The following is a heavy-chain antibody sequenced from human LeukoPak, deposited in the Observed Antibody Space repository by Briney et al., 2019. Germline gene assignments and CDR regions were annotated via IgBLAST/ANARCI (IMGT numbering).Heavy chain of an antibody. V-gene: IGHV3-11*04. J-gene: IGHJ5*02. Sequence: GGSLTLSCAASGFTFSDYYMSWIRQAPGNGLDWVSYISSSGSTIYYADSAKGRFTISRDNAKNSLYLQMNSLRAEDTAVYYCAVSVGATSEWFDPWGQGTLVTVSS. CDR1: GFTFSDYY. CDR2: ISSSGSTI. CDR3: AVSVGATSEWFDP. D-gene: IGHD1-26*01.